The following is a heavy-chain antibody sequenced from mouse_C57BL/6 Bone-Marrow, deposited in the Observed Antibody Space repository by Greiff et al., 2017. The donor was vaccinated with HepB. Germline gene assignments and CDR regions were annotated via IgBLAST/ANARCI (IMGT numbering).Heavy chain of an antibody. CDR2: IDPNSGGT. CDR1: GYTFTSYW. CDR3: ARFSGSSSYYDAMDY. D-gene: IGHD1-1*01. J-gene: IGHJ4*01. V-gene: IGHV1-72*01. Sequence: QVHVKQPGAELVKPGASVKLSCKASGYTFTSYWMHWVKQRPGRGLEWIGRIDPNSGGTKYNEKFKSKATLTVDKPSSTAYMQLSSLTSEDSAVYYCARFSGSSSYYDAMDYWGQGTSVTVSS.